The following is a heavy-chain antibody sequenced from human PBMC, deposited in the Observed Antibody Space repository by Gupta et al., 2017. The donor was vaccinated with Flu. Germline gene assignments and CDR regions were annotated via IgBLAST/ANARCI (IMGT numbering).Heavy chain of an antibody. Sequence: RDYYMNWIRQAPGKGLEGAARISSSGSTIYYADSGRGRFTISRENTKNALYLQMKSLRAEETAVYYCARGEYDDSRGYANDWGLGVLVTVSS. J-gene: IGHJ4*02. CDR2: ISSSGSTI. CDR3: ARGEYDDSRGYAND. D-gene: IGHD3-22*01. CDR1: RDYY. V-gene: IGHV3-11*01.